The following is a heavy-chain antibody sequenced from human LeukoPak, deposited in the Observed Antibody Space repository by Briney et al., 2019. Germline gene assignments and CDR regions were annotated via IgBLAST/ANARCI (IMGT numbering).Heavy chain of an antibody. V-gene: IGHV4-30-2*01. D-gene: IGHD3-10*01. CDR3: AREGSTRPSKSAFDY. Sequence: PSETLSLTCAVSGGSISSGGYSWSWIRQPPGKGLEWIGYIYLSGSTYYNPSLKSRVTISVDRSKNQFSLKLRSVTAADTAVYYCAREGSTRPSKSAFDYRGQGTLVTVSS. J-gene: IGHJ4*02. CDR2: IYLSGST. CDR1: GGSISSGGYS.